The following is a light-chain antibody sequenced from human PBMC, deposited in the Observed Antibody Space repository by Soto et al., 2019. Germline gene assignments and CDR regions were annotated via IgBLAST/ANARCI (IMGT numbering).Light chain of an antibody. CDR2: DAS. J-gene: IGKJ5*01. V-gene: IGKV3-11*01. CDR3: QQRSKSIT. CDR1: QSVATY. Sequence: EIVLTQSPATLSLSPGERATLSCRASQSVATYLAWYKHRTGQAPRLLIYDASNRATGIPARFSGSGSGTDFTLTISSLEPEDFAVYYCQQRSKSITFGQGTRLEIK.